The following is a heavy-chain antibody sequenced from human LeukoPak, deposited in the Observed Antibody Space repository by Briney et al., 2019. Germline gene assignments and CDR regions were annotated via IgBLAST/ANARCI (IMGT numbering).Heavy chain of an antibody. J-gene: IGHJ4*02. V-gene: IGHV4-59*01. CDR2: IYYSGST. CDR3: ARSKNLSGSYPFDY. Sequence: PSETLSLTCTVSGGSISSYYWSWIRQPPGKGLEWIGYIYYSGSTNYNPSLKSRVTISVDTSKNQFSLKLSSVTAADTAVYYCARSKNLSGSYPFDYWGQGTLVTVSS. D-gene: IGHD3-10*01. CDR1: GGSISSYY.